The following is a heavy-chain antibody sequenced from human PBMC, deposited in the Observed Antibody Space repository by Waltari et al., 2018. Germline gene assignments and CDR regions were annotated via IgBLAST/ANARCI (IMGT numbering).Heavy chain of an antibody. D-gene: IGHD3-16*01. V-gene: IGHV4-61*09. CDR1: GGSISSGSYY. Sequence: QVQLQESGPGLVTPSQTLSLTCTVSGGSISSGSYYSSWIRQPAGKGLEWIGYIYTSGSTNYNPSLKSRVTISVDTSKNQFSLKLSSVTAADTAVYYCARDGTGIGGYGMDVWGQGTTVTVSS. CDR2: IYTSGST. J-gene: IGHJ6*02. CDR3: ARDGTGIGGYGMDV.